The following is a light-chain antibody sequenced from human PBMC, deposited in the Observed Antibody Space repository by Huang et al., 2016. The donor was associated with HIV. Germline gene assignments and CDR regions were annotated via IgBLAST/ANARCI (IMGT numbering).Light chain of an antibody. CDR3: QQRYNWPLT. CDR1: QSVGTL. V-gene: IGKV3-11*01. Sequence: EIVLTQSPGTLSLSPGERATLSCGASQSVGTLLAWFQQKRGQTPRLLICDTSYRATGVPARFSGAGSGTDFTLTINNLEPEDFAVYFCQQRYNWPLTFGGGTTVEI. J-gene: IGKJ4*01. CDR2: DTS.